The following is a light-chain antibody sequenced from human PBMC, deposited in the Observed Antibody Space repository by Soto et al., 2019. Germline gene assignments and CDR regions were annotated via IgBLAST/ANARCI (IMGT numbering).Light chain of an antibody. V-gene: IGKV1-5*03. CDR2: KAS. J-gene: IGKJ5*01. CDR3: QQYHRYSIT. Sequence: DIQMTQSPSTLSGSVGDRVTITCRASQTISSWLAWYQQKTGKAPKILIYKASTLKSGVPSRFSGSGSGTEFTLTISSLQPDDFETYYCQQYHRYSITFGQGTRLEIK. CDR1: QTISSW.